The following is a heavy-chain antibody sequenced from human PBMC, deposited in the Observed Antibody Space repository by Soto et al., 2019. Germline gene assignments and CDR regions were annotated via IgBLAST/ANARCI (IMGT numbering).Heavy chain of an antibody. V-gene: IGHV4-31*03. CDR2: IYYSGST. D-gene: IGHD5-18*01. CDR1: GGSISSGGYY. J-gene: IGHJ5*02. Sequence: QVQLQESGPGLVKPSQTLSLTCTVSGGSISSGGYYWSWIRQHPGKGLEWIGYIYYSGSTYYNPSLTSRVSISVDTSKNQFSLKLSSVTAADTAVYYCARDLAQLFNWFDPWGQGTLVTVSS. CDR3: ARDLAQLFNWFDP.